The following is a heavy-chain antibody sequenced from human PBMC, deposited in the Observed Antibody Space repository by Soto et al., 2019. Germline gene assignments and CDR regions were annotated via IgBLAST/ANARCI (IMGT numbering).Heavy chain of an antibody. CDR3: AHRVLRTVFGLVTTTAIYFDF. CDR1: GFSLTTSGVG. J-gene: IGHJ4*02. D-gene: IGHD3-3*01. CDR2: IYWDDDK. Sequence: QITLNESGPTQVKPRQTLTLTCTFSGFSLTTSGVGVGWIRQSPGKAPEWLALIYWDDDKRYSPSLKSRLTITKDTSKNQVVLTRADLDPADTDTYYCAHRVLRTVFGLVTTTAIYFDFWGQGTPVAVSS. V-gene: IGHV2-5*02.